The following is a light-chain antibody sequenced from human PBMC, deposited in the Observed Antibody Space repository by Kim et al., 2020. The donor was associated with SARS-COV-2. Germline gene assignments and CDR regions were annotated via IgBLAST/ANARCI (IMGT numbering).Light chain of an antibody. CDR1: DLGDRY. CDR2: QDV. J-gene: IGLJ3*02. V-gene: IGLV3-1*01. Sequence: SYELTQPPSVSVSPGQTAIITCSGDDLGDRYTFWFQQKPGHSPVLVIYQDVKRTSGIPERFSASNSGNTATLTISGTQPMDEADYYCQTWDRGTAVGFGG. CDR3: QTWDRGTAVG.